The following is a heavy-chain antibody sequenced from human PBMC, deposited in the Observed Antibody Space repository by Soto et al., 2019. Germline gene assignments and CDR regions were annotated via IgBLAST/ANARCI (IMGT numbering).Heavy chain of an antibody. D-gene: IGHD1-1*01. V-gene: IGHV3-21*01. Sequence: DVQLVESGGGLVKPGGSLRLSCAASGFTFSSYNMNWLRQAPGKGLEWVSSITTGSDYIYYADSVKGRFTVSRDNAKKSLYLQMNPLRDEATAMYYCARKILEEGDGVDYWGLGTLVTVSS. CDR1: GFTFSSYN. CDR2: ITTGSDYI. CDR3: ARKILEEGDGVDY. J-gene: IGHJ4*02.